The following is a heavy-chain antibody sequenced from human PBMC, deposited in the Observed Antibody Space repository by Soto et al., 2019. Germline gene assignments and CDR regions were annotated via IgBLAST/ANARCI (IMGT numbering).Heavy chain of an antibody. CDR1: GFTFSSYG. CDR3: ARDQYSSSSGYYYYGMDV. D-gene: IGHD6-6*01. Sequence: GGSLRLSCAASGFTFSSYGMHWVRQAPGKGLEWVAVIWYDGSNKYYADSVKGRFTISRDNSKNTLYLQMNSLSAEDTAVYYCARDQYSSSSGYYYYGMDVWGQGTTVTVSS. J-gene: IGHJ6*02. V-gene: IGHV3-33*01. CDR2: IWYDGSNK.